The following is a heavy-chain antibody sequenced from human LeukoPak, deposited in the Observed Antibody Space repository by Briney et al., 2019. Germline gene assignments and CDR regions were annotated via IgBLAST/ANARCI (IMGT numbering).Heavy chain of an antibody. CDR2: ISGSGGST. Sequence: GGSLRLSCAASGFTFSSYAMSWVRQAPGKGLEWVSAISGSGGSTYYADSVKGRFTISRDNSKNTLYLQMNSLRAEDTAVYYCARDGSGSPQKGFDYWGQGTLVTVSS. J-gene: IGHJ4*02. D-gene: IGHD3-10*01. CDR1: GFTFSSYA. V-gene: IGHV3-23*01. CDR3: ARDGSGSPQKGFDY.